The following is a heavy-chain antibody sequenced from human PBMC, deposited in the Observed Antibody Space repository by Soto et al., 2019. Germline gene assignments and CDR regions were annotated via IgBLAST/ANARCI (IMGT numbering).Heavy chain of an antibody. Sequence: SETLSLTCTVSGGSISSGGYYWSWIRQHPGKGLEWIGYIYYSGSTYYNPSLKSRVTISVDTSKNQFSLKLSSVTAAATAVYYCARGPAKQPTYYYYGMDVWGQGTTVTVSS. J-gene: IGHJ6*02. V-gene: IGHV4-31*03. CDR3: ARGPAKQPTYYYYGMDV. CDR1: GGSISSGGYY. CDR2: IYYSGST. D-gene: IGHD5-18*01.